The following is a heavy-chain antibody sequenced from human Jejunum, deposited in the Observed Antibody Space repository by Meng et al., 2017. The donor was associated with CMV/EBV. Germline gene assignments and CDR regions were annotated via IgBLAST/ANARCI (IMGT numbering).Heavy chain of an antibody. V-gene: IGHV3-21*01. CDR3: ARKSIDY. Sequence: WEDCGFKLSSYRMNGVRQDTGKGREGVSSISSSSSDIYYADSVKGRFTIYRENAKNSLYLQMNSLRAEDTAVYYCARKSIDYWGQGTLVTVSS. CDR2: ISSSSSDI. J-gene: IGHJ4*02. CDR1: GFKLSSYR.